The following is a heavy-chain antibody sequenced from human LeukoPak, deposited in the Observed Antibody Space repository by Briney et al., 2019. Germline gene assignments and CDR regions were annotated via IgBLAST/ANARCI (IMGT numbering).Heavy chain of an antibody. D-gene: IGHD2-2*02. V-gene: IGHV4-59*08. Sequence: PSETLSLTCTVSGGSISSYYWSWIRQPPGKGLEWIGYIYYSGSTNYNPSLKSRVTISVDTSKNQFSLKLSSVTAADTAVYYCASGNTDIVVVPAAIPFDYWGQGTLVTVSS. J-gene: IGHJ4*02. CDR1: GGSISSYY. CDR2: IYYSGST. CDR3: ASGNTDIVVVPAAIPFDY.